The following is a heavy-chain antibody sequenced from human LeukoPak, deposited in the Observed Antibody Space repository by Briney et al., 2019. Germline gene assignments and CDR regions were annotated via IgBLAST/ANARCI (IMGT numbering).Heavy chain of an antibody. CDR2: IYSSGTT. D-gene: IGHD2-2*01. CDR1: GGSISSYY. V-gene: IGHV4-4*07. J-gene: IGHJ5*02. Sequence: SETLSLTCTVSGGSISSYYWNWIRQPAGKGLEWIGRIYSSGTTSYNSSLKSRVTMSVDTSKNQFSLKLSSVTAADTAVYYCARGRYCSSTSCYFMSRFDPWGQGTLVTVSS. CDR3: ARGRYCSSTSCYFMSRFDP.